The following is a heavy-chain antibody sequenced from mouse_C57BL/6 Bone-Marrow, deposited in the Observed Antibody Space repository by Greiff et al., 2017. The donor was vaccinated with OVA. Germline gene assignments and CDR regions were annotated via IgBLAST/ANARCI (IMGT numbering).Heavy chain of an antibody. CDR1: GFSFNTYA. CDR3: VRPDGYYAMDY. J-gene: IGHJ4*01. CDR2: IRSKSNNYAT. Sequence: EVQGVESGGGLVQPKGSLKLSCAASGFSFNTYAMNWVRQAPGKGLEWVARIRSKSNNYATYYADSVKDRFTISRDDSESMLYLQMNNLKTEDTAMYYCVRPDGYYAMDYWGQGTSVTVSS. D-gene: IGHD2-3*01. V-gene: IGHV10-1*01.